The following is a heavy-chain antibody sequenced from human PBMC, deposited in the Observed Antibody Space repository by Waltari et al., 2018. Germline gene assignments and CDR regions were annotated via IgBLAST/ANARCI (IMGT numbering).Heavy chain of an antibody. J-gene: IGHJ4*02. CDR3: AREGLRDYYDSSPKDY. V-gene: IGHV3-48*01. Sequence: EVQLVESGGGLVQPGGSLSLSCASSGFPFSRYRLNWFRQAPGKGLEWVSYISSGSSTIYYADSVKGRFTISRDNAKNSLYLQMNSLRAEDTAVYYCAREGLRDYYDSSPKDYWGQGTLVTVSS. CDR2: ISSGSSTI. D-gene: IGHD3-22*01. CDR1: GFPFSRYR.